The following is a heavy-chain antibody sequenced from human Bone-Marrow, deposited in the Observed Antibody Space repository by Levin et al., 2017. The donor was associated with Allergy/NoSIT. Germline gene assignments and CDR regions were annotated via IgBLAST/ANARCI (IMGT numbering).Heavy chain of an antibody. V-gene: IGHV4-59*01. CDR3: ARVSRVRWFDS. CDR2: IYHSGST. CDR1: RGSISAYY. J-gene: IGHJ5*01. Sequence: SETLSLTCTVSRGSISAYYWSWLRQPPGKGLEWIGYIYHSGSTNYNPSLESRFRMSVYMSKNQFSLTLSSVTTADTGIYYGARVSRVRWFDSWGQGTLVTVSS.